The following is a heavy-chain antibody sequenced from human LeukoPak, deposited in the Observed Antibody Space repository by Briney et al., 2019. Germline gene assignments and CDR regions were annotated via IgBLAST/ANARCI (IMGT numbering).Heavy chain of an antibody. CDR1: GFTFDDYA. CDR2: ISGSGGST. D-gene: IGHD5-12*01. CDR3: AKARVDIVATILYYFDY. Sequence: GRSLRLSCAASGFTFDDYAMSWVRQAPGKGLEWVSAISGSGGSTYYADSVKGRFTISRDNSKNTLYLQMNSLRAEDTAVYYCAKARVDIVATILYYFDYWGQGTLVTVSS. J-gene: IGHJ4*02. V-gene: IGHV3-23*01.